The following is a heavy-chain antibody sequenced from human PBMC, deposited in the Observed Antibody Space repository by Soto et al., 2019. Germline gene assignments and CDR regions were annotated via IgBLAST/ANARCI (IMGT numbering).Heavy chain of an antibody. Sequence: PGGSMRLSCAASGFTFTSYAMSWVRLTPGKSLEWVSAISGSGSNTFYADSVRGRFTISRDNSKNTVFLQMNNLRAEDTAVYFCARVRAAFGYWGHGTRVTVAS. J-gene: IGHJ4*01. CDR2: ISGSGSNT. V-gene: IGHV3-23*01. CDR1: GFTFTSYA. D-gene: IGHD2-15*01. CDR3: ARVRAAFGY.